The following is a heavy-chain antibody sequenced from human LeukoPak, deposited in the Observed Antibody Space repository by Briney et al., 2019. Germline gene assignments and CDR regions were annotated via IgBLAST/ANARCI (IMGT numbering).Heavy chain of an antibody. CDR2: ISYDGSNK. V-gene: IGHV3-30*04. CDR3: ARSPQEIFDF. CDR1: GFTFSSYA. J-gene: IGHJ4*02. Sequence: PGRSLRLSCAASGFTFSSYAMHWVRQAPGKGLEWVAVISYDGSNKYYADSVKGRFTISRDNSKNTLYLQMISLRAEDTAVYYCARSPQEIFDFWGQGTLVTVSS.